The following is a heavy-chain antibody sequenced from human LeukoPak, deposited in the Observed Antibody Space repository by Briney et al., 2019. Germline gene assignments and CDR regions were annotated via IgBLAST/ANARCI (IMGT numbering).Heavy chain of an antibody. CDR2: IIPIFGTA. Sequence: ASVKVSCKASGGTFSSYAISWVRQAPGQGLEWMGGIIPIFGTANYAQKFQGRVTITADESTSTAYMELSSLRSEDTAVYYCARPSGSYYRIFDYWGQGTLVTVSS. D-gene: IGHD1-26*01. V-gene: IGHV1-69*13. CDR3: ARPSGSYYRIFDY. CDR1: GGTFSSYA. J-gene: IGHJ4*02.